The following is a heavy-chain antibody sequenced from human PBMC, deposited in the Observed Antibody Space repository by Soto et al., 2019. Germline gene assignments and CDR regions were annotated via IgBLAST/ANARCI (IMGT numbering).Heavy chain of an antibody. CDR3: ATGPHTNVRWPDYSDS. D-gene: IGHD3-10*02. V-gene: IGHV3-48*02. CDR1: GFSLANYP. J-gene: IGHJ4*02. CDR2: TSPRGETL. Sequence: GGSLRLSCVASGFSLANYPMNWVRQTPGKGLEWISYTSPRGETLYYAESVEGRFTISRDNGRNSLFLQMNSLRDEDTALYFWATGPHTNVRWPDYSDSWSLGVPGTVSS.